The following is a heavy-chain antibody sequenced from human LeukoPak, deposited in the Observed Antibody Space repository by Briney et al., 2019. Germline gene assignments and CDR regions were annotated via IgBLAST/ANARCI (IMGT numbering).Heavy chain of an antibody. D-gene: IGHD2-21*02. CDR2: IYSGGST. CDR1: GFTVSSSY. V-gene: IGHV3-53*01. CDR3: ARGRPRLTQDNWFDP. Sequence: GGSLRLSCAASGFTVSSSYMSWVRQAPGKGLEWVSVIYSGGSTYYADSVKGRFTISRDNSKNTLYLQMNSLRAEDTAVYYCARGRPRLTQDNWFDPWGQGTLVTVSS. J-gene: IGHJ5*02.